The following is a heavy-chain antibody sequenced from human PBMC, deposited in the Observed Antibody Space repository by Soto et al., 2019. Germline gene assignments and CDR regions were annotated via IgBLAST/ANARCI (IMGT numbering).Heavy chain of an antibody. J-gene: IGHJ3*02. CDR2: IYYSGST. CDR1: GGSISSGGYY. CDR3: ARESYDSSGARGAFDI. Sequence: PSETLSLTCTVSGGSISSGGYYWSWILHHPGKGLEWIGYIYYSGSTYYNPSLKSRVTVSVDTSKNQFSLKLSSVTAADTAVYYCARESYDSSGARGAFDIWGQGTMVTVSS. V-gene: IGHV4-31*03. D-gene: IGHD3-22*01.